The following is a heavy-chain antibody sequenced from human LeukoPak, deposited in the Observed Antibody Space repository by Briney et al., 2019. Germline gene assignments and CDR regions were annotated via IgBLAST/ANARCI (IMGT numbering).Heavy chain of an antibody. J-gene: IGHJ4*02. CDR2: ISYSSSLI. CDR1: GFTFSSVS. CDR3: AIDFWTGHDY. V-gene: IGHV3-48*01. D-gene: IGHD3/OR15-3a*01. Sequence: PGGSLRLSCVASGFTFSSVSMHWVRQAPGKGLEWVSYISYSSSLINYADSVKGRFTISRDNAKNSLYLQMNSLRAEDTAVYYCAIDFWTGHDYWGQGALVTVSS.